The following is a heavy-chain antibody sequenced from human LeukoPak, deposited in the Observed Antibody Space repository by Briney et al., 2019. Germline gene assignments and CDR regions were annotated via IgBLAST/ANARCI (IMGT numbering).Heavy chain of an antibody. CDR1: GFTFSSYA. Sequence: GGSLRLSCAASGFTFSSYAMSWVRQAPGKGLEWVSAISGSGGSTYYADSVKGRFTISRDNSKNTLYLQMNSLRAEDTAVYYCARHLAAAPTYGMDVWGQGTTVTVSS. J-gene: IGHJ6*02. V-gene: IGHV3-23*01. CDR2: ISGSGGST. D-gene: IGHD6-13*01. CDR3: ARHLAAAPTYGMDV.